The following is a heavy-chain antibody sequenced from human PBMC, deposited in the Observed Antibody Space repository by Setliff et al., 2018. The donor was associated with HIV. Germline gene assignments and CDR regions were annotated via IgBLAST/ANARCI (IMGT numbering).Heavy chain of an antibody. CDR3: ARGLGNFVPDLIGYFDY. D-gene: IGHD3-3*02. Sequence: SVKVSCKASGGTFSSYAISWVRQAPGQGLEWMGGIIPILGPANYAQKFQGRVTITAGEYTTTSYMELRDLRSEDTAIYYCARGLGNFVPDLIGYFDYWGQGTQGTVSS. CDR1: GGTFSSYA. J-gene: IGHJ4*02. V-gene: IGHV1-69*13. CDR2: IIPILGPA.